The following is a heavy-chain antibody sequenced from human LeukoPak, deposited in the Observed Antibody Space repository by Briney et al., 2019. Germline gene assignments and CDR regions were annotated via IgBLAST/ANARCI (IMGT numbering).Heavy chain of an antibody. V-gene: IGHV3-30-3*01. CDR2: ISYDGSNK. CDR1: GFPFSSYW. D-gene: IGHD4-17*01. CDR3: ARETGSAVGSTDFDY. Sequence: GGSLRLSCVASGFPFSSYWMTWVRQAPGKGLEWVAVISYDGSNKYYADSVKGRFTISRDNSKNTLYLQMNSLRAEDTAVYYCARETGSAVGSTDFDYWGQGTLVTVFS. J-gene: IGHJ4*02.